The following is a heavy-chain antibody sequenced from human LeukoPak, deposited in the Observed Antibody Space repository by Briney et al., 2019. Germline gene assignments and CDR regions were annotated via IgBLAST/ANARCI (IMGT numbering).Heavy chain of an antibody. Sequence: SQTLSLTCTVSAGSISSGTHYWSWIRQHPGKGLEWIGYIYYSGSTYYNLSLKSRVSISVNTSKNQFSLKLSSVTAADTAVYYCARWGAPRGFDIWAKGQWSPSLQ. CDR2: IYYSGST. J-gene: IGHJ3*02. CDR3: ARWGAPRGFDI. V-gene: IGHV4-31*03. D-gene: IGHD1-26*01. CDR1: AGSISSGTHY.